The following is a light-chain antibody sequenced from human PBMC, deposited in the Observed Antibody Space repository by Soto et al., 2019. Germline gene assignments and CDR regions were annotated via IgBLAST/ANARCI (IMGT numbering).Light chain of an antibody. J-gene: IGKJ1*01. CDR3: QQYNNWTRT. Sequence: EIVMTQSPVTLSLSTGERATLSCRASQSVSSNLAWYQQKPGQAPRLLIYGASTRATGIPARFSGSGSGTEFTLTISSLQYEDFAVYDGQQYNNWTRTFGQGTKVDIK. CDR1: QSVSSN. V-gene: IGKV3-15*01. CDR2: GAS.